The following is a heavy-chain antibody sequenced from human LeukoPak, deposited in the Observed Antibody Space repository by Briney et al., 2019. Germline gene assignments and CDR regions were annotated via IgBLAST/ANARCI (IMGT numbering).Heavy chain of an antibody. D-gene: IGHD2-2*01. J-gene: IGHJ4*02. Sequence: GGSLRLSCAASGFTFSSYSMNWVRQAPGKGLEWVSSISSSSSYIYYADSVKGRFTISRDNAKNSLYLQMNSLRAEDTAVYYCARDTRPYCSSTSCYFFDYWGQGTLVTVSS. V-gene: IGHV3-21*01. CDR3: ARDTRPYCSSTSCYFFDY. CDR1: GFTFSSYS. CDR2: ISSSSSYI.